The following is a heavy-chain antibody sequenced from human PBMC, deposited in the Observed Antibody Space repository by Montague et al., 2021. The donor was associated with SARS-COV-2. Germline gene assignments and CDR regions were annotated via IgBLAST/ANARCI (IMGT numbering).Heavy chain of an antibody. Sequence: PPLVKPTQTLTLTCTFSGFSLSTSGMCVSWIRQPPGKALEWLARIDWDDDKYYSTSLKTRLTISKDTSKNQVVLTMTNMVPVDTATYYCARTHYDILPGYYYDMDVWGQGTTVTVSS. CDR1: GFSLSTSGMC. CDR3: ARTHYDILPGYYYDMDV. CDR2: IDWDDDK. V-gene: IGHV2-70*11. J-gene: IGHJ6*02. D-gene: IGHD3-9*01.